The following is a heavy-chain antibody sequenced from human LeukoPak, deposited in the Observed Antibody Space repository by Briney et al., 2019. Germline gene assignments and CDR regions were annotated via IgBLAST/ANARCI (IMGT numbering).Heavy chain of an antibody. Sequence: GGSLRLSCAASGFTFSSYEMNWVRQAPGKGLEWVSYISSSGSTIYYTDSLKGRFTISTDKANNSPYLQMNSLRAEDTAVYYCAREPLYYYDSSGSFDYWGQGTLVTVSS. CDR2: ISSSGSTI. CDR3: AREPLYYYDSSGSFDY. V-gene: IGHV3-48*03. D-gene: IGHD3-22*01. CDR1: GFTFSSYE. J-gene: IGHJ4*02.